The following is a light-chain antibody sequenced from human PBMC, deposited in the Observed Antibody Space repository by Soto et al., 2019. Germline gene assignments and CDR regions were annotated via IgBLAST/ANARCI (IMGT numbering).Light chain of an antibody. CDR1: SSDIGAYNY. CDR3: KSYAASNTYV. V-gene: IGLV2-14*01. CDR2: EVS. Sequence: QSALTQPASVSGSPGQSITISCTGSSSDIGAYNYVSWFQQYPGKAPKLIISEVSNRPSGVSNRFSGSKSGTAASLTISGLQAADEADYFCKSYAASNTYVFGSGTKV. J-gene: IGLJ1*01.